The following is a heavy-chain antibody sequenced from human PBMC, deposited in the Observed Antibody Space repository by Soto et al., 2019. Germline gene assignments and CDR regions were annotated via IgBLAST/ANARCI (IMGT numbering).Heavy chain of an antibody. J-gene: IGHJ4*02. V-gene: IGHV5-51*01. D-gene: IGHD3-10*01. CDR3: ASRYYYGSGSYYNAQFDY. CDR2: IYPGDSDT. Sequence: GESLKISCKGSGYSFTSYWIGWVRQMPGKGLEWMGIIYPGDSDTRYSPSFQGQVTISADKSISTAYLQWSSLKASDTAMYYCASRYYYGSGSYYNAQFDYWGQGTLVTVS. CDR1: GYSFTSYW.